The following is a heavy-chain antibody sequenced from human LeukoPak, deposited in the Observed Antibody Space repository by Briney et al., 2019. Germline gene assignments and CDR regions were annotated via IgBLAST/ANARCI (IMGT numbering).Heavy chain of an antibody. CDR1: GFTFSSYA. Sequence: GGSLRLSCAASGFTFSSYALSWVRQAPGKGLEWVSAISGSGGSTYYADSVKGRFTISRDNSKNTLYLQMNSLRAEDTAVYYCAKDLRGRYSSSWYYFDYWGQGTLVTVSS. CDR3: AKDLRGRYSSSWYYFDY. D-gene: IGHD6-13*01. J-gene: IGHJ4*02. V-gene: IGHV3-23*01. CDR2: ISGSGGST.